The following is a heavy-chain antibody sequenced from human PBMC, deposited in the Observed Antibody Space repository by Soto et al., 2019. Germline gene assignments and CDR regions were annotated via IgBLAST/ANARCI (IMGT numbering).Heavy chain of an antibody. CDR1: GGSIRSDDYC. Sequence: SETLSLTCTVSGGSIRSDDYCWSWIRQPPDKGLEWIGHIYTGGNTYSSPSFKSRITISVDTSETQFSLKLSSVTAADTAVYYCARHLRYSYGPGFDYWGQGTLVTVSS. CDR3: ARHLRYSYGPGFDY. CDR2: IYTGGNT. V-gene: IGHV4-30-4*01. J-gene: IGHJ4*02. D-gene: IGHD5-18*01.